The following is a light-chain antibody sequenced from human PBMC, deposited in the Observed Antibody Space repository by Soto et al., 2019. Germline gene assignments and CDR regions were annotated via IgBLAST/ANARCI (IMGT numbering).Light chain of an antibody. Sequence: ETVMTQSPAALSVSQGERATLSCRASQNVYNNLAWYQQKPGQAPRLLIYHASSRATGIPARFSGSGSGTEFTLTISSLQSEDFAVYYCQQYNEWPLTFGGGTKVEIK. CDR1: QNVYNN. J-gene: IGKJ4*01. CDR3: QQYNEWPLT. CDR2: HAS. V-gene: IGKV3-15*01.